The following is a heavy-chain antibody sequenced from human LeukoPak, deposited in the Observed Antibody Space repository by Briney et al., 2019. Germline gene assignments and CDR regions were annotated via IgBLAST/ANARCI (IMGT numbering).Heavy chain of an antibody. J-gene: IGHJ4*02. Sequence: PGGSLRLSCAASGFTFSSYSMNWVRQAPGKGLEWVSSISSSSSCIYYADSVKGRFTISRDNAKNSLYLQMNSLRAEDTAVYYCATNKYPGIAAAAKEDYWGQGTLVTVSS. CDR3: ATNKYPGIAAAAKEDY. D-gene: IGHD6-13*01. V-gene: IGHV3-21*01. CDR2: ISSSSSCI. CDR1: GFTFSSYS.